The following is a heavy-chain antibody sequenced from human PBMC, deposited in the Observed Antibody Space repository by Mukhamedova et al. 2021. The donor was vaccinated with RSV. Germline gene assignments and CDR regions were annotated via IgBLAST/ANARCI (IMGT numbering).Heavy chain of an antibody. V-gene: IGHV3-30-3*01. D-gene: IGHD6-19*01. Sequence: SSGINAEYMGGRFTISRDNSKNTLYLQMNSLRAEDTAVYYCARVAWEGSPHIAVAGTAVDYWGHLTLFTVSS. CDR2: SSG. J-gene: IGHJ4*01. CDR3: ARVAWEGSPHIAVAGTAVDY.